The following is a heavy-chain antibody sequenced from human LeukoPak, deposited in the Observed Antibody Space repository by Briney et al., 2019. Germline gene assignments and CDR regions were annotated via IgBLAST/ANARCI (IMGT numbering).Heavy chain of an antibody. J-gene: IGHJ4*02. Sequence: PSETLSLTCAVFGGSFSGASWTWLRQPPGKGLAWIGEINHSGSTNYNPSLKSRVTISLDSSKNQFSLRLTSVTAADTAVYYCARRLTITARNDLDSWGQGTLVTVSS. V-gene: IGHV4-34*01. CDR1: GGSFSGAS. CDR3: ARRLTITARNDLDS. CDR2: INHSGST. D-gene: IGHD1-1*01.